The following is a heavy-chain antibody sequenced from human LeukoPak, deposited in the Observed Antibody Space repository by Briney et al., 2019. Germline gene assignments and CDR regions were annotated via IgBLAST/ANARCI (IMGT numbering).Heavy chain of an antibody. J-gene: IGHJ4*02. V-gene: IGHV3-23*01. Sequence: GGSLRLSCAASGFTFSSYAMSWVRQAPGKGLEWVSVISDSGDSTYYADSVKGRITVSRDNSKNTLYLQMNSLRAEDTAVYSCAKGLGGDYDSSGYYSVTFDYWGQGTLVTVSS. D-gene: IGHD3-22*01. CDR3: AKGLGGDYDSSGYYSVTFDY. CDR1: GFTFSSYA. CDR2: ISDSGDST.